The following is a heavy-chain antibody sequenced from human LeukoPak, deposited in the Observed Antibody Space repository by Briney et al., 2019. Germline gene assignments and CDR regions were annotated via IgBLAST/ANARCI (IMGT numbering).Heavy chain of an antibody. J-gene: IGHJ6*03. CDR2: IYYSGST. CDR1: GGSFSGYY. D-gene: IGHD2-15*01. Sequence: SETLSLTCAVYGGSFSGYYWGWIRQPPGKGLEWIGSIYYSGSTYYNPSLKSRVTISVDTSKNQFSLKLSSVTAADTAVYYCARENCSGGSCYSIYYYYYMDVWGKGTTVTVSS. CDR3: ARENCSGGSCYSIYYYYYMDV. V-gene: IGHV4-34*01.